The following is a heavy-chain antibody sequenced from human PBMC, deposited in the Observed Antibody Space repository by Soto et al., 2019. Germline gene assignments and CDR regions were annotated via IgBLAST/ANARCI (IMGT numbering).Heavy chain of an antibody. Sequence: PGGSLRLSCTASGFTFGDYAMSWFRQAPGKGLEWVGFIRSKAYGGTTEYAASVKGRFTISRDYSKSIAYLQMNSLKTEYTAVYYCTRDHTFDWLPIDYWGQGTLVTVSS. CDR3: TRDHTFDWLPIDY. D-gene: IGHD3-9*01. V-gene: IGHV3-49*03. CDR2: IRSKAYGGTT. CDR1: GFTFGDYA. J-gene: IGHJ4*02.